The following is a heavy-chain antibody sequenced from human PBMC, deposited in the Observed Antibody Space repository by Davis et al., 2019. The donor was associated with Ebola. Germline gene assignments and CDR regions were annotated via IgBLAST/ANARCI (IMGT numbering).Heavy chain of an antibody. V-gene: IGHV3-33*06. CDR1: GFTFSSYS. D-gene: IGHD2-21*01. CDR3: AKDLAYCGGDCYANLFYYYYYGMDV. J-gene: IGHJ6*02. CDR2: IWYDGSNK. Sequence: PGGSLRLSCAASGFTFSSYSMNWVRQAPGTGLEWVPVIWYDGSNKYYADSVKGRFTISRDNSKNTLYLQMNSLRAEDTAVYYCAKDLAYCGGDCYANLFYYYYYGMDVWGQGTTVTVSS.